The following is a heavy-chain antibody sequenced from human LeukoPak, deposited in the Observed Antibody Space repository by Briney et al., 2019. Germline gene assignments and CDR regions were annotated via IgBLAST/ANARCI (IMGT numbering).Heavy chain of an antibody. CDR1: GYTFSSYD. V-gene: IGHV1-8*01. J-gene: IGHJ4*02. CDR3: AKLSETPAYYDTHVYYYLGY. D-gene: IGHD3-22*01. Sequence: GAPVKVSCKASGYTFSSYDINWVRQATGQGLEWMGWMNPTTGNTGYAQKFQGRITMTRDTSINTAYMEISSLRSEDTAVYYCAKLSETPAYYDTHVYYYLGYWGQGTLVTVSS. CDR2: MNPTTGNT.